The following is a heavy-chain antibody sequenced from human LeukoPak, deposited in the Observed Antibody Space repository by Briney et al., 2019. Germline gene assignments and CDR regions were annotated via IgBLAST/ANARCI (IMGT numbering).Heavy chain of an antibody. J-gene: IGHJ4*02. CDR1: GFTFSSYA. D-gene: IGHD2-2*02. CDR2: ISGSGGST. CDR3: AKDRDIVVVPAAISY. V-gene: IGHV3-23*01. Sequence: GGSLRLSCAGSGFTFSSYAMSWVRQAPGKGLEWVSAISGSGGSTYYADSVKGRFTISRDNSKNTLYLQMNSLRAEDTAIYYCAKDRDIVVVPAAISYWGQGTLVTVSS.